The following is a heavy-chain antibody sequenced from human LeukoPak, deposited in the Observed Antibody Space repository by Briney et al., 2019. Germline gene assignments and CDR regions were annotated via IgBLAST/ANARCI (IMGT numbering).Heavy chain of an antibody. J-gene: IGHJ4*02. Sequence: PGGSLRLSCAASGFTFSNYWMNWVRQAPGKGPEWVANIKEDGSEKYYVDSVKGRFTVSRDNTKNSLYLQMNSLRVEDTAVYYCARNLLTLPYWGQGTLVTVSP. CDR2: IKEDGSEK. CDR3: ARNLLTLPY. V-gene: IGHV3-7*01. CDR1: GFTFSNYW.